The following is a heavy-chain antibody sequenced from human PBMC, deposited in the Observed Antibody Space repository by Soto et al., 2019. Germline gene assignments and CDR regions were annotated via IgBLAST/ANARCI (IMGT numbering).Heavy chain of an antibody. J-gene: IGHJ5*02. CDR3: ARRVAMNSDFEGSWLDH. V-gene: IGHV4-59*08. CDR1: GDSVNNYH. Sequence: QVQLQESGPGLVKPSETLSLTCSVSGDSVNNYHWNWVRQSPGKGLEWIGHMSYNGYTVYNPSLAGRATISIDTSKNQFSLKLRSVTAADTAVYYCARRVAMNSDFEGSWLDHWGQGTLVIVS. CDR2: MSYNGYT. D-gene: IGHD3-9*01.